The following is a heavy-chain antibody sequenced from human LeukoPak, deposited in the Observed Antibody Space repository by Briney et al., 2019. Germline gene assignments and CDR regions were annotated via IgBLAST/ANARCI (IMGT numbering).Heavy chain of an antibody. D-gene: IGHD5-18*01. Sequence: ASVKVSCKASGYTFTGYYTHWVRQAPGQGLEWMGWINPNSGGTNYAQKFQGRVTMTRDTSISTAYMELSRLRSDDTAVYYCARGITAMASYYYYYYMDVWGKGTTVTVSS. J-gene: IGHJ6*03. CDR1: GYTFTGYY. CDR2: INPNSGGT. V-gene: IGHV1-2*02. CDR3: ARGITAMASYYYYYYMDV.